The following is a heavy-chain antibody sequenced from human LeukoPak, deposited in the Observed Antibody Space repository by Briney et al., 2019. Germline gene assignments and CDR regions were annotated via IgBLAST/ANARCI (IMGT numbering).Heavy chain of an antibody. CDR3: ARAGGATDAFDI. D-gene: IGHD1-26*01. J-gene: IGHJ3*02. CDR2: IYTSGYT. Sequence: SETLSLTCAVYGGSFSGYYWSWIRQPAGKGLEWIGLIYTSGYTNYNPSLKSRVTMSVDTSKNQFSLKLSSVTAADTAVYYCARAGGATDAFDIWGQGTMVTVSS. V-gene: IGHV4-59*10. CDR1: GGSFSGYY.